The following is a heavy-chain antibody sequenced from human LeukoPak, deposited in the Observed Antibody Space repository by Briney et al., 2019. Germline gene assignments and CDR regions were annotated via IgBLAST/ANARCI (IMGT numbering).Heavy chain of an antibody. Sequence: ASVKVSCKASGYTFTSHFMHWVRQAPGQGLEWMGIINPRGGSTSYTQKLQGRVTMTTDTSTSTAYMELRSLRSDDTAVYYCARIYGDYVYYFDYWGQGTLVTVSS. CDR3: ARIYGDYVYYFDY. CDR2: INPRGGST. CDR1: GYTFTSHF. V-gene: IGHV1-46*01. D-gene: IGHD4-17*01. J-gene: IGHJ4*02.